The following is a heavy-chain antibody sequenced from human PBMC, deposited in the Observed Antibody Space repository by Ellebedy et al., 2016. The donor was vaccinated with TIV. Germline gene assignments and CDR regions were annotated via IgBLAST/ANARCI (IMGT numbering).Heavy chain of an antibody. V-gene: IGHV4-34*01. J-gene: IGHJ4*02. CDR3: ARGRGGSYSIPFDY. CDR1: GGSFSGYF. Sequence: SETLSLTXAVSGGSFSGYFWSWIRHSPGKGLEWIGEVSNGASANYNPSLKSRVTISVDTSKNQFSLILSSVTAADTAVYYCARGRGGSYSIPFDYWGQGTLVTVSS. CDR2: VSNGASA. D-gene: IGHD1-26*01.